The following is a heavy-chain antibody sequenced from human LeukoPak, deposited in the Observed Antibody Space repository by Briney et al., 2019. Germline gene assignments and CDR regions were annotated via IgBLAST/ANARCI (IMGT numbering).Heavy chain of an antibody. CDR3: ARGYNWNYGPFDY. D-gene: IGHD1-7*01. CDR2: IYYSGST. V-gene: IGHV4-39*07. CDR1: GGSISSSSYY. Sequence: SETLSLTCTVSGGSISSSSYYWGWIRQPPGKGLEWIGSIYYSGSTYYNPSLKSRVTISVDTSKNQFSLKLSSVTAADTAVYYCARGYNWNYGPFDYWGQGTLVTVSS. J-gene: IGHJ4*02.